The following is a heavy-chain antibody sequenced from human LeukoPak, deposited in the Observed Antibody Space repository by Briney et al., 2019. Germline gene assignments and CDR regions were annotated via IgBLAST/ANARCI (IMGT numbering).Heavy chain of an antibody. D-gene: IGHD3-3*01. CDR3: AKANSITIFGVISPVDY. V-gene: IGHV3-23*01. CDR2: ISDSGDNT. Sequence: GGSLRLSCAASGFTFSSYAMSWVRQAPGKGLEWVSTISDSGDNTYYADSVKGRFTISRDNSKNTLYLQMNSLRAEDTVVYYCAKANSITIFGVISPVDYWGQGTLVTVSS. J-gene: IGHJ4*02. CDR1: GFTFSSYA.